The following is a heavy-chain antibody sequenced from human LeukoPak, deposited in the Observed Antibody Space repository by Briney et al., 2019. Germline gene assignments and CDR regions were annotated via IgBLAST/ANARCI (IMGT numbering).Heavy chain of an antibody. D-gene: IGHD3-22*01. V-gene: IGHV5-51*01. CDR3: ARRAWGFYDSSGYYSDY. CDR2: IYPGDSDT. CDR1: GYSFTNYW. Sequence: GESLKISCKGSGYSFTNYWIGWVRQMPGKGLEWMGIIYPGDSDTRYSPSFQGQVTISADKSISTAYLQWSSLKASDTAMYYCARRAWGFYDSSGYYSDYWGQGTLVTVSS. J-gene: IGHJ4*02.